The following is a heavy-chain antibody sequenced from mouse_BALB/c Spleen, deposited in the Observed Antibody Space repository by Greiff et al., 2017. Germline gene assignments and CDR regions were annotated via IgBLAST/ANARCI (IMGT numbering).Heavy chain of an antibody. V-gene: IGHV5-6*01. CDR3: ARHEGDAY. Sequence: EVMLVESGGDLVKPGGSLKLSCAASGFTFSSYGMSWVRQTPDKRLEWVATISSGGSYTYYPDSVKGRFTISRDNAKNTLYLQMSSLKSEDTAMYYCARHEGDAYWGQGTLVTVSA. CDR2: ISSGGSYT. CDR1: GFTFSSYG. J-gene: IGHJ3*01.